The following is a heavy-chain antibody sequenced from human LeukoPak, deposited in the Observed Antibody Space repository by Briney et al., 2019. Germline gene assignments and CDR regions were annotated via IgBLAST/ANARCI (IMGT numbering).Heavy chain of an antibody. CDR3: ARDGDCSSTSCYTFDY. D-gene: IGHD2-2*02. CDR2: INPNSGGT. CDR1: GYTFTGYY. J-gene: IGHJ4*02. Sequence: ASVKVSCKASGYTFTGYYMHWVRQAPGQGLEWMGWINPNSGGTNYAQKFQGWVTMTRDTSISTAYMELSRLRSDGTAVYYCARDGDCSSTSCYTFDYWGQGTLVTVSS. V-gene: IGHV1-2*04.